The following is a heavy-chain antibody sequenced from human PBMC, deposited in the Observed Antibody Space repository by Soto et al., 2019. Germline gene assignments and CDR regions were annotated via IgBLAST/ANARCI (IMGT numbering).Heavy chain of an antibody. CDR1: GYTFSNYG. CDR2: ISGSNGET. CDR3: GGLAVSGTYDY. J-gene: IGHJ4*02. Sequence: QVRLVQSGAEVKEPGASVKVSCKASGYTFSNYGVAWVRRAPGQGLEWMGWISGSNGETKYAQNLQNRVSMTTETSTSTAYMELRSLRPDDTAICGRGGLAVSGTYDYWGQGRLVTVSS. V-gene: IGHV1-18*01. D-gene: IGHD6-19*01.